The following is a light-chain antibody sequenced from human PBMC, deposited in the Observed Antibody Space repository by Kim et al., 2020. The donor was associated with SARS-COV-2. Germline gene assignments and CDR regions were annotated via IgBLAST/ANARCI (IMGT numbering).Light chain of an antibody. V-gene: IGLV3-21*04. Sequence: VAPGKTARITCGGNNIGSKSVNWYQQKPGQAPVLVIYYDSDRPSGIPERFSGSNSGNTATLTISRVEAGDEADYYCQVWDSSSDRLFGTGTKVTVL. CDR1: NIGSKS. CDR3: QVWDSSSDRL. CDR2: YDS. J-gene: IGLJ1*01.